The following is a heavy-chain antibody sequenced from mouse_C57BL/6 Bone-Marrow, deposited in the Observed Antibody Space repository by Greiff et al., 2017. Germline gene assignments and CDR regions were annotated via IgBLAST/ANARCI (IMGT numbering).Heavy chain of an antibody. CDR2: IYPGSGST. CDR1: GYTFTSYW. CDR3: ARENLFITTVGYAMDY. V-gene: IGHV1-55*01. D-gene: IGHD1-1*01. J-gene: IGHJ4*01. Sequence: QVQLQQPGAELVKPGASVKMSCKASGYTFTSYWITWVKQRPGQGLEWIGDIYPGSGSTNYTEKFKSKATLTVDTSSSTAYMQLSSLTSEDSAVYYCARENLFITTVGYAMDYWGQGTSVTVSS.